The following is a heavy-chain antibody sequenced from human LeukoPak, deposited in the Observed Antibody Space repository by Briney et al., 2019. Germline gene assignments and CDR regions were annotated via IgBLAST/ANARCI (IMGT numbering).Heavy chain of an antibody. CDR1: DFTVSSNY. J-gene: IGHJ4*02. Sequence: PGGSLRLSCAAPDFTVSSNYMSWVRQAPGKGLEWVSVIHSGGSTFYADSVKGRFTISRDIFRNTVYLQMNSLRVEDTAVYYCARDPEYGDYGFHSWGQGTLVTVSS. CDR3: ARDPEYGDYGFHS. CDR2: IHSGGST. D-gene: IGHD4-17*01. V-gene: IGHV3-53*01.